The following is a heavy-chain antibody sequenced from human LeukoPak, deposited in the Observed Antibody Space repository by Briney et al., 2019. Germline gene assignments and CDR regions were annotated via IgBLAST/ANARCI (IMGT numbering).Heavy chain of an antibody. CDR3: ARDSSGYYHYFDY. CDR2: ISSSSSYI. J-gene: IGHJ4*02. CDR1: GFTFSSYS. Sequence: GGSLRLSCAASGFTFSSYSMNWVRQAPGKGLEWVSSISSSSSYIYYADSVKGRFTISRDNAKNSLYLQMNSLRAEDTAVYYCARDSSGYYHYFDYWGQGTLVTVSS. D-gene: IGHD3-22*01. V-gene: IGHV3-21*01.